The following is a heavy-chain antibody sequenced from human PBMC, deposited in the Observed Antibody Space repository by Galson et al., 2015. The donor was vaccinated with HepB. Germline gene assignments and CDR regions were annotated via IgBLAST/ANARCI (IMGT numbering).Heavy chain of an antibody. Sequence: SLRLSCAASGFTFSSYAMHWVRQAPGKGLEWVAVISYDGSNKYYADSVKGRFTISRDNSKNTLYLQMNSLRAEDTAVYYCASLDIVVVPAAIPGYSYGPPYGMDVWGQGTTVTVSS. J-gene: IGHJ6*02. D-gene: IGHD2-2*02. CDR1: GFTFSSYA. CDR3: ASLDIVVVPAAIPGYSYGPPYGMDV. CDR2: ISYDGSNK. V-gene: IGHV3-30-3*01.